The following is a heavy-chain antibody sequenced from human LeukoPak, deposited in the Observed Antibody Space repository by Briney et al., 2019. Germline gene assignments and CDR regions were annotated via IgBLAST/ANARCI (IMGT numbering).Heavy chain of an antibody. J-gene: IGHJ6*03. V-gene: IGHV1-18*01. CDR1: GYTFTSYG. D-gene: IGHD4-11*01. CDR2: ISGSTGNR. Sequence: ASVNVSCKASGYTFTSYGINWVRQAPGQGLEWMGWISGSTGNRKYEQKIQGRVTLTTDTSTRTAYMELRSLRSDDTAVYYCARGTVGGNDYYYMDVWGKGTTVTVSS. CDR3: ARGTVGGNDYYYMDV.